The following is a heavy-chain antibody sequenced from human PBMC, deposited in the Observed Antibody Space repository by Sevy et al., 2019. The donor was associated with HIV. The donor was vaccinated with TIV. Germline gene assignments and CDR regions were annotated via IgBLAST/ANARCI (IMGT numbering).Heavy chain of an antibody. D-gene: IGHD3-10*01. CDR2: ISDYNGYT. CDR3: AREGYYYRSGTYRPPNYYGMDV. CDR1: GYTFSSYG. J-gene: IGHJ6*02. Sequence: ASVKVSCKASGYTFSSYGISWVRQAPGQGLEWMGWISDYNGYTNYAQKFQGRVTMSTETSTRTAYMELRSLRSDDTAVNFCAREGYYYRSGTYRPPNYYGMDVWGQGTAVTVSS. V-gene: IGHV1-18*01.